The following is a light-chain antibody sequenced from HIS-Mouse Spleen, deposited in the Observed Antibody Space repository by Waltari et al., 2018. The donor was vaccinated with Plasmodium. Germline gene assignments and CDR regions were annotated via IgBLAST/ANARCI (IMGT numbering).Light chain of an antibody. V-gene: IGLV3-10*01. CDR3: YSTDSSGNHRV. Sequence: SYELTQPPSVSVSPGQTARITCSGDALPKKYASWYQQKSGQAPVLGIYEDSKRPSGIPERFSVSSSGTMATLTISGAQVEDEADYYCYSTDSSGNHRVFGGGTKLTVL. J-gene: IGLJ3*02. CDR2: EDS. CDR1: ALPKKY.